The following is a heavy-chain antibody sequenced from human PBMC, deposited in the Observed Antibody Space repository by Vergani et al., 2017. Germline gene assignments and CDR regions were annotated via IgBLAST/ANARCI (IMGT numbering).Heavy chain of an antibody. CDR3: AREGVVVAAKVFDI. CDR2: IYYSVST. D-gene: IGHD2-15*01. J-gene: IGHJ3*02. Sequence: QVQLQESGPGLVKPSETLSLTCTVSGGSISSYYWSWIRQPPGKGMEWIGYIYYSVSTNYNPSLKSRVTISVDTSKNQFSLKLSSVTAADTAVYYCAREGVVVAAKVFDIWGQGTMVTVSS. CDR1: GGSISSYY. V-gene: IGHV4-59*01.